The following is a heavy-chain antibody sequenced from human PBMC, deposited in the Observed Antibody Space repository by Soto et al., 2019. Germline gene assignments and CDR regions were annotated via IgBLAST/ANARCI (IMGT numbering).Heavy chain of an antibody. V-gene: IGHV3-23*01. CDR3: AEDLGGWDIVVVPEDAFDI. CDR2: ISGSGGST. D-gene: IGHD2-2*01. CDR1: GFAFSSYA. Sequence: PGGSLRLSCAASGFAFSSYAMSWVRQAPGKGLEWVSAISGSGGSTYYADSVKGRFTISRDNSKNTLYLQMNSLRAEDTAVYYCAEDLGGWDIVVVPEDAFDIWGQGTMVTVSS. J-gene: IGHJ3*02.